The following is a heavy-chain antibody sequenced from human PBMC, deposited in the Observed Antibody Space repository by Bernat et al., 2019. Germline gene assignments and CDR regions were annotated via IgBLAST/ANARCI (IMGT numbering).Heavy chain of an antibody. D-gene: IGHD3-3*01. Sequence: QVQLQESGPGLVKPSGTLSLTCAVSGGSISSSNWWRWVRQPPGKGLEWIGEIYHSGSTNYNPSLKSRVTIAVDKSQNQFSLKLSSVTAADTAVYYCARESITIFGVVIYDAFDIWGQGTMVTVSS. V-gene: IGHV4-4*02. J-gene: IGHJ3*02. CDR2: IYHSGST. CDR3: ARESITIFGVVIYDAFDI. CDR1: GGSISSSNW.